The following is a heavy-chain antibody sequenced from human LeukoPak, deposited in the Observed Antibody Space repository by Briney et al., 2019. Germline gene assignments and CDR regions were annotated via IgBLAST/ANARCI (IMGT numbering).Heavy chain of an antibody. CDR1: GFTFDDYA. D-gene: IGHD5-12*01. V-gene: IGHV3-9*03. J-gene: IGHJ4*02. CDR2: ISWNSGSI. Sequence: PGGSLRLSCAASGFTFDDYAVHWVRQAPGKGLEWVSGISWNSGSIGYADSVKGRFTISRDNAKNSLYLQMNSLRAEDMALYYCAKGPVADSGYDLGGGYFDYWGQGTLVTVSS. CDR3: AKGPVADSGYDLGGGYFDY.